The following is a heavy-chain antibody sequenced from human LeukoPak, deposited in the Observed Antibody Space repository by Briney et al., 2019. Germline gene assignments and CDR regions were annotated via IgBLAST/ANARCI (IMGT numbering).Heavy chain of an antibody. V-gene: IGHV4-34*01. D-gene: IGHD6-13*01. J-gene: IGHJ4*02. CDR3: VRRSRVAMPNPLDLISDF. CDR2: ITDGERT. CDR1: GDSFSGHY. Sequence: SETLFLTCAVYGDSFSGHYWSWIRQPPGKGLEWIGEITDGERTSYSPSLKSRATISVVPSQRQFSLELDSVTAADTAIYYCVRRSRVAMPNPLDLISDFWGQGTLVTVSS.